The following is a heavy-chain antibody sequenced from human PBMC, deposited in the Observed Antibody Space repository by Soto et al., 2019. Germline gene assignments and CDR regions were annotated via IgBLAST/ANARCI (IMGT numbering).Heavy chain of an antibody. CDR2: IRGKAGRGTA. V-gene: IGHV3-15*01. Sequence: GGSLRLSCAASELTFGDAWMTWVRQAPGKGPEWAGLIRGKAGRGTADYGAPVKGRFILSRDDSKNTVYLQMNSLKTEDTAVYYCTKDRPLRFGGVIATWCQGTVVTVSS. CDR3: TKDRPLRFGGVIAT. CDR1: ELTFGDAW. D-gene: IGHD3-16*02. J-gene: IGHJ3*01.